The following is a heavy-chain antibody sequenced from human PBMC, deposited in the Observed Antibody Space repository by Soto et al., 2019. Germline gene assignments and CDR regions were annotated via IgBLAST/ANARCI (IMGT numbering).Heavy chain of an antibody. D-gene: IGHD7-27*01. Sequence: QVQLVESGGGVVQPGRSLRLSCAASGFTFSSYGMHWVRQAPGKGLEWVAVIWYDGSNKYYADSVKGRFTISRDNSKNTLYLQMNSLRAEDTAVYYCARSLTGINCYFDLWGRGTLVTVSS. CDR2: IWYDGSNK. CDR3: ARSLTGINCYFDL. J-gene: IGHJ2*01. CDR1: GFTFSSYG. V-gene: IGHV3-33*01.